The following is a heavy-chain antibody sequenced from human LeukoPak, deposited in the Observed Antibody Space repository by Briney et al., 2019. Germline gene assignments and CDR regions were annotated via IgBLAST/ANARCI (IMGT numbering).Heavy chain of an antibody. J-gene: IGHJ4*02. CDR2: INPNSGGT. Sequence: ASVKVSCKASGYTFTGYYMHWVRQAPGQGLEWMGWINPNSGGTNYAQKFQGRVTMTRDTSISTAYMELSRLRSDDTAVYYCARDPLPNFYDSSGYYYFDYWGQGTLVTVSS. CDR1: GYTFTGYY. V-gene: IGHV1-2*02. D-gene: IGHD3-22*01. CDR3: ARDPLPNFYDSSGYYYFDY.